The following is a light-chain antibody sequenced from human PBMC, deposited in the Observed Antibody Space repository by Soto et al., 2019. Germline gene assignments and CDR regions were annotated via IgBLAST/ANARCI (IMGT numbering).Light chain of an antibody. Sequence: DIQMTQSPSSLSASVGDRVTITCRASQSIASYLTWYQQKPGKAPKFLIYGASTLQSGVPSRFSGSGSGTDFTLTVNSLQPEDFATYYCQQGYSSPITFGQGTRLEIK. CDR2: GAS. CDR3: QQGYSSPIT. CDR1: QSIASY. V-gene: IGKV1-39*01. J-gene: IGKJ5*01.